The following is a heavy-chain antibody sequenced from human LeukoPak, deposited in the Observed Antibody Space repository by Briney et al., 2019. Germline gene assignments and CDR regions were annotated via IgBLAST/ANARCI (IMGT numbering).Heavy chain of an antibody. V-gene: IGHV4-34*01. CDR1: GGSFSGYY. Sequence: SETLSLTCAVYGGSFSGYYWSWIRQPPGKGLEWIGEINHSGSTNYNPSLKSRVTISVDTSKNQFSLKLSSVTAADTAVYYCVRGIRPQSSSWYVVFDYWGQGTLVTVSS. D-gene: IGHD6-13*01. CDR2: INHSGST. CDR3: VRGIRPQSSSWYVVFDY. J-gene: IGHJ4*02.